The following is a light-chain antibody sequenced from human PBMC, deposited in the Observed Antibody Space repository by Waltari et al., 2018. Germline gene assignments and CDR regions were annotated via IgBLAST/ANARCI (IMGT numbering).Light chain of an antibody. Sequence: DIQMTQSPSSLSASVGDRVTITCQASQDITIKLNWFQQKAGKAPQVLIFDASNSQAAVPSRFSGRGCGTNFAFTITSLQPEDVGTYYCQQYANLPLTFGGGTRVEIK. J-gene: IGKJ4*01. CDR1: QDITIK. CDR2: DAS. V-gene: IGKV1-33*01. CDR3: QQYANLPLT.